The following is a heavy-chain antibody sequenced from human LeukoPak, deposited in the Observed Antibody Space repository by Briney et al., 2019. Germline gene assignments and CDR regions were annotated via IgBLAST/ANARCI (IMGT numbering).Heavy chain of an antibody. J-gene: IGHJ4*02. CDR2: IQQNGIEK. Sequence: GGSLRLSCAASGFAFSDSWMSWVRQAPGKGLEWVASIQQNGIEKYYVDSVKGRFTISRDNAENSLDLQMNSLTAEDTAVYYCARDRDGKDYWGQGTLVTVSS. D-gene: IGHD1-1*01. CDR3: ARDRDGKDY. V-gene: IGHV3-7*03. CDR1: GFAFSDSW.